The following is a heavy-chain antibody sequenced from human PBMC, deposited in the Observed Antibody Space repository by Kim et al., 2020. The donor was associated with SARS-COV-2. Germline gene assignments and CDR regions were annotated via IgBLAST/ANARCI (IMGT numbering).Heavy chain of an antibody. CDR3: AREGGNYFDY. J-gene: IGHJ4*02. D-gene: IGHD1-26*01. CDR1: GFTFSSYA. Sequence: GGSLRLSCAASGFTFSSYAMHWVRQAPGKGLEWVAVISYDGSNKYYADSVKGRFTISRDNSKNTLYLQMNSLRAEDTAVCYCAREGGNYFDYWGQGTLVTVST. V-gene: IGHV3-30*04. CDR2: ISYDGSNK.